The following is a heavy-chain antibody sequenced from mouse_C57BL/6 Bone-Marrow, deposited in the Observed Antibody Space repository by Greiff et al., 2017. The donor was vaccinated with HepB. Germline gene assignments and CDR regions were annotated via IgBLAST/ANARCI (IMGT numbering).Heavy chain of an antibody. CDR2: IRSKSNNYAT. Sequence: EVQRVESGGGLVQPKGSLKLSCAASGFSFNTYAMNWVRQAPGKGLEWVARIRSKSNNYATYYADSVKDRFTISRDDSESMLYLQMNNLKTEDTAMYYRVGHGGYGSSYDYYAMDYWGQGTSVTVSS. J-gene: IGHJ4*01. CDR1: GFSFNTYA. V-gene: IGHV10-1*01. D-gene: IGHD1-1*01. CDR3: VGHGGYGSSYDYYAMDY.